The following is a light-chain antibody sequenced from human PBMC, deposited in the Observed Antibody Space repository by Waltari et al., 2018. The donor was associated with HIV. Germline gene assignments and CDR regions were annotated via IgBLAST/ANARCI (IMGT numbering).Light chain of an antibody. CDR2: EDS. CDR3: YSIDSSGNHRV. Sequence: SYELTQPPSVSVSPGQTARITCSGDALPKKYAYWYQQKSGQATVLVIYEDSKRPAGIPERFSGSSSGTMATLTISGAQVEDEADYYCYSIDSSGNHRVFGGGTKLTVL. CDR1: ALPKKY. J-gene: IGLJ2*01. V-gene: IGLV3-10*01.